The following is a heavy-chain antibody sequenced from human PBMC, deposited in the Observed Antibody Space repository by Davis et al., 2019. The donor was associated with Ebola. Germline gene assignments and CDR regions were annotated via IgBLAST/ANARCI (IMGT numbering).Heavy chain of an antibody. Sequence: GESLKISCAASGFTFSSYAMHWVRQAPGKGLEYVSAISSNGGSTYYADSVKGRFTISRDNSKNTLYLQMGSLRAEDMAVYYCARGRYCSSTSCQNPGAFDIWGQGTMVTVSS. CDR3: ARGRYCSSTSCQNPGAFDI. J-gene: IGHJ3*02. CDR2: ISSNGGST. CDR1: GFTFSSYA. V-gene: IGHV3-64*02. D-gene: IGHD2-2*01.